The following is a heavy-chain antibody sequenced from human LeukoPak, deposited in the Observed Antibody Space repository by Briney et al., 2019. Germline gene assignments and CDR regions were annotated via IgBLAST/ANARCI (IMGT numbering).Heavy chain of an antibody. CDR2: INPNSGGT. Sequence: ASVKVSCKASGYTFTGYYMHWVRQAPGQGLEWMGWINPNSGGTNYAQKFQGRVTMTRDTSISTAYMELSRLRSDDAAVYYCARGASGVYTVTTSWFDPWGQGTLVTVSS. J-gene: IGHJ5*02. CDR3: ARGASGVYTVTTSWFDP. V-gene: IGHV1-2*02. CDR1: GYTFTGYY. D-gene: IGHD4-17*01.